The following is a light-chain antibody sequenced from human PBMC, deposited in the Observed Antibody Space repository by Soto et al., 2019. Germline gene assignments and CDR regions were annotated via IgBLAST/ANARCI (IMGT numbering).Light chain of an antibody. Sequence: DNQMTQCAPTLSAWVEGRVTSTCRASQPISSWLAWYHQKPGKAPKLLIYDASNLESGVPSRFSSSGSGTEFTLTISRLQTEDFGIYYCQQYENYWTFGHGTKVDIK. CDR2: DAS. V-gene: IGKV1-5*01. J-gene: IGKJ1*01. CDR1: QPISSW. CDR3: QQYENYWT.